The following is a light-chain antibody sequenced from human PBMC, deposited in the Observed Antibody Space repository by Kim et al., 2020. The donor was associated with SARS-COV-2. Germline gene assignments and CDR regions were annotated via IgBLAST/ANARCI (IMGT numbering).Light chain of an antibody. Sequence: QSVTISCTGPSSDVGGYNFVSRSQHHPGRAPKLMIHAVSKRPSGVPDRFSGSKSGNTASLTISGLQAEDEADYYCCSYAGSNPSKVFGTGTKVTVL. CDR3: CSYAGSNPSKV. J-gene: IGLJ1*01. CDR1: SSDVGGYNF. CDR2: AVS. V-gene: IGLV2-11*01.